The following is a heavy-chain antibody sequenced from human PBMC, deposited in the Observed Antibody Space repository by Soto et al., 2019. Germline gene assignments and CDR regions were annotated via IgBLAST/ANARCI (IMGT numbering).Heavy chain of an antibody. CDR1: GFTFSSYG. Sequence: GGSLRLSCAASGFTFSSYGMHWVRQAPGKGLEWVAVISYDGSNKYYADSVKGRFTISRDNSKNTLYLQMNSLRAEDTAVYYCAKDGPYSSSWPPFDYWGQGTLVTVSS. CDR2: ISYDGSNK. J-gene: IGHJ4*02. V-gene: IGHV3-30*18. CDR3: AKDGPYSSSWPPFDY. D-gene: IGHD6-13*01.